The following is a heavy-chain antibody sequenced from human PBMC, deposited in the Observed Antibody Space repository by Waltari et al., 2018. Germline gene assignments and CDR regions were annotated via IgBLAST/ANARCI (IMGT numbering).Heavy chain of an antibody. V-gene: IGHV3-53*01. CDR3: TRDRGSYSSSGYALGGMHY. CDR2: IHGDGRT. CDR1: YFTANTHS. J-gene: IGHJ4*02. Sequence: EVQLVESGGGLMQPGGSRRLSCATSYFTANTHSLHWVRQAPGKGLEWVSVIHGDGRTHYADSVKGRFTISRDSSKNTVYLQMDSLRVGDAAVYYCTRDRGSYSSSGYALGGMHYWGQGTLVTVSS. D-gene: IGHD3-16*01.